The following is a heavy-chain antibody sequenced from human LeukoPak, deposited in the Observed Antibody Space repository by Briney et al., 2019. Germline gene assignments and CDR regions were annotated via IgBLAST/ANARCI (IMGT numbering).Heavy chain of an antibody. CDR1: GFTFSSYW. Sequence: GESLRLSCAASGFTFSSYWMHWVRQAPGEGLVWVSRITSDGSSTNYADSVKGRFTISRDNAKNMLYLQMSSLRAEDTAVYYCAREEYVYNDFWGQGTLVTVPS. J-gene: IGHJ4*02. V-gene: IGHV3-74*01. D-gene: IGHD1-14*01. CDR3: AREEYVYNDF. CDR2: ITSDGSST.